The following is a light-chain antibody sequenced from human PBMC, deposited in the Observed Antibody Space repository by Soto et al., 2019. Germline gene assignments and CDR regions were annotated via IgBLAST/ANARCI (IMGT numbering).Light chain of an antibody. CDR2: EVN. CDR3: SSFSSSSTPYV. V-gene: IGLV2-14*01. Sequence: HSALTQPASVSGSPGQSITISCTGTSTDVGGYKYVSWYQQHPGTAPKLMIFEVNGRPSGVSDRFSGSKSGNTASLTISGLQPEDEADYYCSSFSSSSTPYVFGTGTKVTVL. J-gene: IGLJ1*01. CDR1: STDVGGYKY.